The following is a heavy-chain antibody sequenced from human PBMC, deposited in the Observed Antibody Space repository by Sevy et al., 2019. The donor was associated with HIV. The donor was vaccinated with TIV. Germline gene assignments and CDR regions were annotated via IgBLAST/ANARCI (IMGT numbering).Heavy chain of an antibody. CDR3: AKGYSYGNWYFDL. V-gene: IGHV3-48*01. CDR2: ISRTSTTT. Sequence: GGSLRLSCKASGFTFSTYSMHWVRQAPGKGLEWVSSISRTSTTTYYADSAKGRFTISRDNAKNSLYLQMNSLRAEDTAVYYCAKGYSYGNWYFDLWGRGTLVTVSS. CDR1: GFTFSTYS. D-gene: IGHD5-18*01. J-gene: IGHJ2*01.